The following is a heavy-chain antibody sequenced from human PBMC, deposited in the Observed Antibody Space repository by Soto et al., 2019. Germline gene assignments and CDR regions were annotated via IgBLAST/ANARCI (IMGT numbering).Heavy chain of an antibody. V-gene: IGHV3-9*01. D-gene: IGHD3-16*01. CDR3: TKARLWGGDGYNSYYYNAMDV. CDR2: NSWNSGRI. CDR1: GFTFSSYW. Sequence: GGSLRLSCAASGFTFSSYWMSWVRQAPGKGLEWVSGNSWNSGRIGYADSVKGRFTISRDNAKNSLYLQMNSLRPEDTALYYCTKARLWGGDGYNSYYYNAMDVWGQGTTVTVSS. J-gene: IGHJ6*02.